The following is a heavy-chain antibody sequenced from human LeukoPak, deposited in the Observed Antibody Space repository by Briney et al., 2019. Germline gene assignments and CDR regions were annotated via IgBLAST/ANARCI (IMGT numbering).Heavy chain of an antibody. J-gene: IGHJ4*02. V-gene: IGHV3-74*01. CDR3: ARLKNWGSSDY. D-gene: IGHD7-27*01. Sequence: GGSLKLSCAASGFTLSNYWMHWVRQGPGKGLVWVSRVSNDGSSTAYADSVRGRFTISRDNAKNTLYLQMNSLRADDTAVYYCARLKNWGSSDYWGQGTLVTVSS. CDR2: VSNDGSST. CDR1: GFTLSNYW.